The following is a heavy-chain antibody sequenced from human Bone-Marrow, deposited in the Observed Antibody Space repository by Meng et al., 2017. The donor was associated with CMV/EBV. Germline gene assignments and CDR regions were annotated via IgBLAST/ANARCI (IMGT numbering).Heavy chain of an antibody. CDR2: INHSGST. Sequence: QVRLPKWGAGLLRPSDTLSLTCAVYGWSVSGYSWSRIRQPPGKGLEWIGEINHSGSTNYNPSLKSRVTISVDTSKNQFSLKLSSVTAADTAVYYCARTRYCSSTSCQGNFDYWGQGTLVTVSS. J-gene: IGHJ4*02. D-gene: IGHD2-2*01. CDR3: ARTRYCSSTSCQGNFDY. CDR1: GWSVSGYS. V-gene: IGHV4-34*01.